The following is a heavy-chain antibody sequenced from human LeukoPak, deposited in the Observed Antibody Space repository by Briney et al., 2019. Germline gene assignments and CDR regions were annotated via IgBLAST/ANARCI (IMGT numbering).Heavy chain of an antibody. J-gene: IGHJ5*02. CDR3: ARPGAYRDGRGYYVDNWFDP. CDR2: INHSGST. V-gene: IGHV4-34*01. CDR1: GGSFSDNF. D-gene: IGHD3-3*01. Sequence: SETVSLTCAVYGGSFSDNFWSWIRQPPGKGLEGIGEINHSGSTNYNPSLKSRVTISVDTSKNQFSLNVSSVTAADTAVYYCARPGAYRDGRGYYVDNWFDPWGQGTLVSVSS.